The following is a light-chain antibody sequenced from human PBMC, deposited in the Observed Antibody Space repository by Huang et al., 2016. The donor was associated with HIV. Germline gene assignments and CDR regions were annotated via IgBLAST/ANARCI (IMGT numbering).Light chain of an antibody. CDR1: QSVSSSY. CDR3: QQYGSSPWT. CDR2: VAS. V-gene: IGKV3-20*01. Sequence: EIVLTQSPGTLSLSPGQIATLSCRASQSVSSSYLAWYQQKPGQAPRLLIYVASSRATGIPDRFSGSGSGTDFTLTISRLEPEDFAVYYCQQYGSSPWTFGQGTKVEIK. J-gene: IGKJ1*01.